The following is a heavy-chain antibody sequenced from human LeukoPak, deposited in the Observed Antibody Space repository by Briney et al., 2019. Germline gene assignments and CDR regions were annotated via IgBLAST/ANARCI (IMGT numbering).Heavy chain of an antibody. V-gene: IGHV4-4*07. Sequence: PSETLSLTCTVSGGSISSYYWSWIRQPAGKGLEWIGRIYTSGSTNYNPSLKSRVTMSVDTSKNQFSLKLSSVTAADTAVYYCARVRTIFGVVIINPRDYYYMDVWGKGTTVTVSS. CDR2: IYTSGST. J-gene: IGHJ6*03. D-gene: IGHD3-3*01. CDR1: GGSISSYY. CDR3: ARVRTIFGVVIINPRDYYYMDV.